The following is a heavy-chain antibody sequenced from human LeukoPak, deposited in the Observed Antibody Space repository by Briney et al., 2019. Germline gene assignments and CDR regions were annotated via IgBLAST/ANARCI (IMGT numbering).Heavy chain of an antibody. CDR3: AREAYNWNYGARTYYFDY. V-gene: IGHV1-46*01. Sequence: ASVKVSCKASGYTFTTYYIHWVRQAPGQGLEWMGIINPSGGSTTYAQAFQGRVTMTRDTSTSTVYMELSSLRSEDTAVYYCAREAYNWNYGARTYYFDYWGQGTLVTVSS. J-gene: IGHJ4*02. CDR2: INPSGGST. CDR1: GYTFTTYY. D-gene: IGHD1-7*01.